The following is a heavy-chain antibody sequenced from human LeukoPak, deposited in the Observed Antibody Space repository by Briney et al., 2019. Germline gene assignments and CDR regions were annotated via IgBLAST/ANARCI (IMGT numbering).Heavy chain of an antibody. CDR2: IDQDGSEK. J-gene: IGHJ4*02. V-gene: IGHV3-7*01. D-gene: IGHD6-13*01. CDR1: GFTFSSYS. CDR3: ARVGAPGTADY. Sequence: PGGSLRLSCAASGFTFSSYSMNWVRQAPGKGLEGVANIDQDGSEKYYVDSVKGRFTISRDNAKNSLYLQMNSLRVEDTAVYYCARVGAPGTADYWGQGTLVTVSS.